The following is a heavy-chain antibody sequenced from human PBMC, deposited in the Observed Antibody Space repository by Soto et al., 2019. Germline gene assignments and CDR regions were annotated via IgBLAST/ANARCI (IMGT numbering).Heavy chain of an antibody. Sequence: GGSLRLSCAASGFTFGSYVMHWARQAPGKGLVWVASISSGSSDTWYADSVKGRFIISRDNAQNSLFLQMNTLRPEDTAMYYCARVAYWGPGTQVTVSS. CDR3: ARVAY. CDR1: GFTFGSYV. CDR2: ISSGSSDT. V-gene: IGHV3-21*01. J-gene: IGHJ4*02.